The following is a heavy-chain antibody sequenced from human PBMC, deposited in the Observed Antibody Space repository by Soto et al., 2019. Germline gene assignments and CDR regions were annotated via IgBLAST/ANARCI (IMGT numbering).Heavy chain of an antibody. CDR2: ISWNSARI. V-gene: IGHV3-9*01. D-gene: IGHD1-7*01. CDR1: GFTFDDYA. Sequence: EVQLVESGGGLVQPGRSLRLSCAASGFTFDDYAMHWVRQAPGKGLAWVSVISWNSARIDYADSVRGRFTISRDNAKNSLYLQMNSLRAEDTAFYYCAKDITPNGHYDDFESWGQGTLVTVSS. CDR3: AKDITPNGHYDDFES. J-gene: IGHJ4*02.